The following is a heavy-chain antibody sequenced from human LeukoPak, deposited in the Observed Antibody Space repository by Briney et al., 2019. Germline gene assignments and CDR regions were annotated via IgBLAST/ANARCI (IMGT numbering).Heavy chain of an antibody. V-gene: IGHV4-31*03. CDR2: IYYSGST. CDR1: GGSISSGGYY. Sequence: SETLSLTCTVSGGSISSGGYYWSWIRQHPGKGLEWMGYIYYSGSTYYNPSLKSRVTISVDTSKNQFSLKLSSVTAADTAVYYCARAPGIEKQLVNIDAFDIWGQGTMVTVSS. D-gene: IGHD6-13*01. CDR3: ARAPGIEKQLVNIDAFDI. J-gene: IGHJ3*02.